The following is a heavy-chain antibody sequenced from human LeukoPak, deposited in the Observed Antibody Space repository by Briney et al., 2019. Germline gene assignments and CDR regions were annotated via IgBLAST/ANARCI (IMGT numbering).Heavy chain of an antibody. CDR1: GGSFSGYY. Sequence: PSETLSLTCAVYGGSFSGYYWSWIRQPPGKGLEWIREINHSGSTNYNPSLKSRVTISVDTSKNQFSLKLSSVTAADTAVYYCARGGIAAAGTFMFDYWGQGTLVTVSS. J-gene: IGHJ4*02. CDR3: ARGGIAAAGTFMFDY. CDR2: INHSGST. V-gene: IGHV4-34*01. D-gene: IGHD6-13*01.